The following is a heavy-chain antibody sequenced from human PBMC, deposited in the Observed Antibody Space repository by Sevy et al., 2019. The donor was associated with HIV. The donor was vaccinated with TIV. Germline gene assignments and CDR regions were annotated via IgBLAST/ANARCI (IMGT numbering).Heavy chain of an antibody. CDR3: ARQPSGYGDYIGY. Sequence: GESRKISCKGSGYRFTNYWIGWVRQVPGKGLEWMGIIYPVDSDARYRPSFQGQVTMSVDKSTGTAYLQWNSLKASDTAMYYCARQPSGYGDYIGYWGQGTLVTVSS. D-gene: IGHD4-17*01. CDR2: IYPVDSDA. V-gene: IGHV5-51*01. CDR1: GYRFTNYW. J-gene: IGHJ4*02.